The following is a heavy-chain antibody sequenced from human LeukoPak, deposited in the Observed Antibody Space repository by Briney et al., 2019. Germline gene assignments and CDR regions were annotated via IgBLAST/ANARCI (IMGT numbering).Heavy chain of an antibody. CDR1: ALTFSSYA. CDR2: VSGSGGST. D-gene: IGHD6-19*01. V-gene: IGHV3-23*01. CDR3: AKTLRESSGREYFDL. Sequence: QPGGSLRLSCAASALTFSSYAMSWVRQAPGKGLEWVSAVSGSGGSTYYADSVKGRFTISRDNSKNTLYLQMNSLRAEDTAVYYCAKTLRESSGREYFDLWGRGTLVTVSS. J-gene: IGHJ2*01.